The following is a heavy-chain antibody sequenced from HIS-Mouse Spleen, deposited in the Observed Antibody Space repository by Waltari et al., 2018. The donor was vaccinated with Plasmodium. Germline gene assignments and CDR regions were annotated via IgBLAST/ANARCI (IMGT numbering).Heavy chain of an antibody. J-gene: IGHJ2*01. CDR1: GFTFSGYW. V-gene: IGHV3-7*01. CDR3: ASSWYWYFDL. CDR2: RKQDGSEK. Sequence: EVQLVESGGGLVQPGGSLRLSCAASGFTFSGYWMSWVRQAPGKGLEWVDNRKQDGSEKDYVDSVKGRFTISRDNAKNALYLQMNSLRAEDTAVYYCASSWYWYFDLWGRGTLVTVSS. D-gene: IGHD6-13*01.